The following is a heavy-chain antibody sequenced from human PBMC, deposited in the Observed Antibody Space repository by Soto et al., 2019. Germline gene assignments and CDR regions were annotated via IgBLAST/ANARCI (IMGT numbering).Heavy chain of an antibody. CDR1: GGSISSGGYS. CDR3: ARDRFRLTIFGTYYYGMDV. CDR2: IYHSGST. V-gene: IGHV4-30-2*01. J-gene: IGHJ6*02. Sequence: TLSLTCAVSGGSISSGGYSWSWIRQPPGKGLEWIGYIYHSGSTYYNPSLKSRVTISVDRSKNQFSLKLSSVTAADTAVYYCARDRFRLTIFGTYYYGMDVWGQGTKATVSS. D-gene: IGHD3-3*01.